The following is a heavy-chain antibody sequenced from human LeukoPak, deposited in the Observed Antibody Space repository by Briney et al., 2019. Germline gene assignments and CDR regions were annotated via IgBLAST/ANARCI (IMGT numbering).Heavy chain of an antibody. CDR1: GGSISTNY. D-gene: IGHD3-22*01. J-gene: IGHJ4*02. CDR2: IYNSGNT. CDR3: ARGTFDSSGYYLFDY. V-gene: IGHV4-4*07. Sequence: SETPSLTCTVSGGSISTNYWSWIRHPAGKGLEGLGRIYNSGNTNYSPSLESRVTMSADTSKNQFSLKLSSVTAADTAVYYCARGTFDSSGYYLFDYWGQGTLVTVSS.